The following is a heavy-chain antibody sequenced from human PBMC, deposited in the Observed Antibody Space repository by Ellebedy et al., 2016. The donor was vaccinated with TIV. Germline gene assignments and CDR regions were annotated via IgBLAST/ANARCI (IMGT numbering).Heavy chain of an antibody. CDR3: AKGSVGSYGEPFDI. CDR2: ISYDGSNK. CDR1: GFTFSSYG. J-gene: IGHJ3*02. Sequence: GGSLRLXXAASGFTFSSYGMHWVRQAPGKGLEWVAVISYDGSNKYYADSVKGRFTISRDNSKNTLYLQMNSLRAEDTAVYYCAKGSVGSYGEPFDIWGQGTMVTVSS. D-gene: IGHD1-26*01. V-gene: IGHV3-30*18.